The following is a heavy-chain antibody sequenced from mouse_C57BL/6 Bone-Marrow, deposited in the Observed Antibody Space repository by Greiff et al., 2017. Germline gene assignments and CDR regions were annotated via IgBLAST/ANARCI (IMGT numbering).Heavy chain of an antibody. Sequence: VQLKQSGPELVKPGASVKMSCKASGYTFTDYNMHWVKQSHGKSLEWIGYINPNNGGTSYNQKFKGKATLTVNKSSSTAYMELRSLTSEDSAVYYCAGGWLGMDYWGQGTSVTVSS. CDR3: AGGWLGMDY. V-gene: IGHV1-22*01. CDR2: INPNNGGT. J-gene: IGHJ4*01. D-gene: IGHD2-3*01. CDR1: GYTFTDYN.